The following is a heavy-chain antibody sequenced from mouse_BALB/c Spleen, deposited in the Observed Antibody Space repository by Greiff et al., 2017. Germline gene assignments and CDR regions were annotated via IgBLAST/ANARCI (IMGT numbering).Heavy chain of an antibody. CDR3: ARHNGNYMDY. Sequence: EVKLMESGGGLVQPGGSLKLSCAASGFTFSSYTMSWVRQTPEKRLEWVAYISNGGGSTYYPDTGKGRFTISRDNAKNTLYLQMSSLKSEDTAMYYCARHNGNYMDYWGQGTTLTVSS. V-gene: IGHV5-12-2*01. CDR2: ISNGGGST. CDR1: GFTFSSYT. D-gene: IGHD2-1*01. J-gene: IGHJ2*01.